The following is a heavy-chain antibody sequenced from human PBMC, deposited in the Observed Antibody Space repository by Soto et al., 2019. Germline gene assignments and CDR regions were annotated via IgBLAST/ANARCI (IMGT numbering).Heavy chain of an antibody. CDR2: INAGNGNT. CDR3: VRSPAVVVVAATIFWFDP. CDR1: GYTFTSYA. Sequence: ASVKVSCKASGYTFTSYAMHWVRQAPGQRLEWMGWINAGNGNTKYSQKFQGRVTITRDTSASTAYMELSSLRSEDTAVYYCVRSPAVVVVAATIFWFDPWGQGTLVTVSS. V-gene: IGHV1-3*01. J-gene: IGHJ5*02. D-gene: IGHD2-15*01.